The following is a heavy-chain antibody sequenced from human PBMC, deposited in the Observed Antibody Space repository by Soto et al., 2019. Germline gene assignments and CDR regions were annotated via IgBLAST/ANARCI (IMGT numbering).Heavy chain of an antibody. CDR2: IYYSGST. Sequence: SETLSLTCTVSGGSISSGGYYWSWIRQHPGKGLEWIGYIYYSGSTYYNPSLKSRVTISVDTSKNQFSLKLSSVTAADTAVYYCARSITIFGVVDYYYYMDVWGKGTTVTVSS. J-gene: IGHJ6*03. CDR3: ARSITIFGVVDYYYYMDV. V-gene: IGHV4-31*03. D-gene: IGHD3-3*01. CDR1: GGSISSGGYY.